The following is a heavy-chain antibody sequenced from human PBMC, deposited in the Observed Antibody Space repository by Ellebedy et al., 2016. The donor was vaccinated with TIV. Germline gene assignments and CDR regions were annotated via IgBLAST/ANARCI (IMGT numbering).Heavy chain of an antibody. CDR3: TKRADNWGFFDY. V-gene: IGHV3-23*01. CDR2: VSERDGRT. CDR1: GFTFSDYV. Sequence: GESLKISCAASGFTFSDYVMAWVRQVPGKGLEWVSAVSERDGRTFYADSVKGRFSISRANFKNTLFLQMHSLAAGDTAVYYCTKRADNWGFFDYWGHGTLVTVSS. D-gene: IGHD1-1*01. J-gene: IGHJ4*01.